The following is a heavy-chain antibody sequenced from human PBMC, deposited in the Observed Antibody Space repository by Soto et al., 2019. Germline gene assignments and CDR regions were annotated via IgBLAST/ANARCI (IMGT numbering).Heavy chain of an antibody. J-gene: IGHJ6*03. CDR2: ISSTGSII. V-gene: IGHV3-11*01. D-gene: IGHD5-12*01. CDR1: GFRFRDYY. Sequence: GGSLRLSCAASGFRFRDYYMSWIRQAPGKGLEWTSYISSTGSIIYQADSVEGRFTVSRDNAESSLYLQMDSLRADDTAVYYCARGTSGYDVYYYYYMDVWGKGTTVTVSS. CDR3: ARGTSGYDVYYYYYMDV.